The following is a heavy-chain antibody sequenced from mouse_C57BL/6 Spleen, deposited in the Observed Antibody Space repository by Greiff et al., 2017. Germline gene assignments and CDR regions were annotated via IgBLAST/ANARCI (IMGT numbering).Heavy chain of an antibody. Sequence: VQLVESGPELVKPGASVKISCKASGYAFSSSWMNWVKQRPGKGLEWIGRIYPGNGDTNYNGKFKGKATLTADKSSSTAYMQLSSLTSEDSAVYFCAREGYYGSSLAYWGQGTLVTVSA. CDR2: IYPGNGDT. V-gene: IGHV1-82*01. CDR3: AREGYYGSSLAY. D-gene: IGHD1-1*01. CDR1: GYAFSSSW. J-gene: IGHJ3*01.